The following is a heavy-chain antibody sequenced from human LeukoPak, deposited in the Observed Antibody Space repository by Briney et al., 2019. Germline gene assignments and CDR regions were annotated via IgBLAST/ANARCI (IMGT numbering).Heavy chain of an antibody. CDR3: ARGYYYDSSRFDY. CDR2: IYTSGST. CDR1: GGSISSYY. Sequence: SETLSLTCTVSGGSISSYYWSWIRQPPGKGLEWIGYIYTSGSTNYNPSLKSRVTISVDTSKNLFSLKLSSVTAADTAVYYCARGYYYDSSRFDYWGQGTLVTVSS. V-gene: IGHV4-4*09. J-gene: IGHJ4*02. D-gene: IGHD3-22*01.